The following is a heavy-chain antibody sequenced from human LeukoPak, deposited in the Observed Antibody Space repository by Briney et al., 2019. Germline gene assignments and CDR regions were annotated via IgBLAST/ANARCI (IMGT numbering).Heavy chain of an antibody. V-gene: IGHV4-39*01. CDR1: GDSISSSSYY. CDR3: ARGRYILDY. J-gene: IGHJ4*02. D-gene: IGHD1-14*01. CDR2: IYYSGST. Sequence: PSETLSLTCTVSGDSISSSSYYWGWIRQPPGKGLEWIGSIYYSGSTYYNPSLKSRVTISVDTSKNQFSLKLSSVTAADTAVYYCARGRYILDYWGQGTLVTVSS.